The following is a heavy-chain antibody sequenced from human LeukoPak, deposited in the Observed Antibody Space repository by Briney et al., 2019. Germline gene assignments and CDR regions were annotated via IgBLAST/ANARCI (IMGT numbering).Heavy chain of an antibody. Sequence: SVKVSCKASGGTFSSYAISWVRQAPGQGLEWMGRIIPIFGTANYAQKFQGRVTITTDESTSTAYMELSSLRSEDTAVYYCARDTSSSFYWFDPWGQGTLVTVPS. CDR2: IIPIFGTA. V-gene: IGHV1-69*05. CDR1: GGTFSSYA. D-gene: IGHD6-6*01. CDR3: ARDTSSSFYWFDP. J-gene: IGHJ5*02.